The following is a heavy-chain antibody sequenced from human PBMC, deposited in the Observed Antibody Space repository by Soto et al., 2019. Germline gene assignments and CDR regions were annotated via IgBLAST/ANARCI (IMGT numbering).Heavy chain of an antibody. D-gene: IGHD4-17*01. CDR2: ILGSGGT. CDR3: AKDALYGDGFWLPES. CDR1: GFTFSKYA. Sequence: EVQLSESGGGLVQPGGSLRLSCAASGFTFSKYAMMWVRQAPGKGLEWVAGILGSGGTYHTDSVKGRFTISKDNSLSTLYLQMDFLRADDTAVYYCAKDALYGDGFWLPESWGQGTLVIVSS. J-gene: IGHJ5*02. V-gene: IGHV3-23*01.